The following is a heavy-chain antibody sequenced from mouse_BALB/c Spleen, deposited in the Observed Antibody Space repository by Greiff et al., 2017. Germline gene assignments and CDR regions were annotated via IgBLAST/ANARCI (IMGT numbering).Heavy chain of an antibody. CDR2: IDPANGNT. Sequence: VQLQQSGAELVKPGASVKLSCTASGFNIKDTYMHWVKQRPEQGLEWIGRIDPANGNTKYDPKFQGKATITADTSSNTAYLQLSSLTSEDTAVYYCARSDYYGSSYVHFDYWGQGTTLTVSS. J-gene: IGHJ2*01. CDR1: GFNIKDTY. D-gene: IGHD1-1*01. V-gene: IGHV14-3*02. CDR3: ARSDYYGSSYVHFDY.